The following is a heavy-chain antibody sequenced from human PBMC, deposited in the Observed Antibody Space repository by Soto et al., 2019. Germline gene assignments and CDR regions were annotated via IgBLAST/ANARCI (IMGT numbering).Heavy chain of an antibody. Sequence: SETLSLTCAVYGGSFSGYYWSWIRQPPGKGLEWIGEINHSGSTYYNPSLKSRVTISVDTSKNQFSLKLSSVTAADTAVYYCARRVGGGIDYWGQGTLVTVSS. CDR1: GGSFSGYY. D-gene: IGHD2-15*01. J-gene: IGHJ4*02. CDR2: INHSGST. CDR3: ARRVGGGIDY. V-gene: IGHV4-34*01.